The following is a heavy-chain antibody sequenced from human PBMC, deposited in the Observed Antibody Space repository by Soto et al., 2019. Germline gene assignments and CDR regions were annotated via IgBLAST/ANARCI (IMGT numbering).Heavy chain of an antibody. CDR3: AKESYYDSSGYYSDYFDY. V-gene: IGHV3-30*18. CDR2: ISYDGSNK. Sequence: ESGGGVVQPGRSLRLSCAASGFTFHSYGMHWVRQAPGKGLEWVAVISYDGSNKYYADSVKGRFTISRDNSKNTLYLQMNSLRAEDTAVYYCAKESYYDSSGYYSDYFDYWGQGTLVTVSS. J-gene: IGHJ4*02. CDR1: GFTFHSYG. D-gene: IGHD3-22*01.